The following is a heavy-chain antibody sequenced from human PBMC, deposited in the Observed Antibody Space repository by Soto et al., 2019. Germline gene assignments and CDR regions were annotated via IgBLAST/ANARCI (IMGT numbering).Heavy chain of an antibody. V-gene: IGHV3-15*01. CDR3: INLGSTMSRGQDS. J-gene: IGHJ5*01. CDR2: IKSKTDGGTI. D-gene: IGHD3-10*01. CDR1: GFTFTLAW. Sequence: GGSLRLSCAAPGFTFTLAWMTWVRQAPGQGLEWVGRIKSKTDGGTIDYAAPVEGRFTISRDDSNNMLYLQMDSLKTEDTAMYYCINLGSTMSRGQDSWGRGTLVTVSS.